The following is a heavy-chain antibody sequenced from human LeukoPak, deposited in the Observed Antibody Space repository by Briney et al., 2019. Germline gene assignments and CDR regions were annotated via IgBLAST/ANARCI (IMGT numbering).Heavy chain of an antibody. Sequence: ASVKVSCKVSGYTLTELSMHWVRQAPGKGLEWMGGFDPEDGETIYAQKFQGRVTMTEDTSTDTAYMELSSLRSEDTAVYYCARVGAVAATVDAFDIWGQGTMVTVSS. D-gene: IGHD6-19*01. CDR3: ARVGAVAATVDAFDI. CDR1: GYTLTELS. V-gene: IGHV1-24*01. CDR2: FDPEDGET. J-gene: IGHJ3*02.